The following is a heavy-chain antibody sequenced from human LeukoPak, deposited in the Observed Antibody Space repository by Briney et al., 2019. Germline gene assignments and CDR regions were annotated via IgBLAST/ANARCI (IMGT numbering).Heavy chain of an antibody. V-gene: IGHV1-8*03. CDR2: MNPNSGYT. CDR1: GYTFATYD. D-gene: IGHD6-19*01. CDR3: ARVAGSIDY. Sequence: ASVKVSCKASGYTFATYDINWVRQATGQGLEWMGWMNPNSGYTGFAQKFQGRVTFTRATSISTAYMELSSVRSEDTAVYYCARVAGSIDYWGQGTLVTVSS. J-gene: IGHJ4*02.